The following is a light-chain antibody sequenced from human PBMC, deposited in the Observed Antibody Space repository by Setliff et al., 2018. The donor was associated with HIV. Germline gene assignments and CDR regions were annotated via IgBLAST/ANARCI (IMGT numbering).Light chain of an antibody. V-gene: IGLV2-14*01. CDR1: SSDVGGYNY. Sequence: QSVLTQPASVSGSPGQSITISCTGTSSDVGGYNYVSWYQQHPGKAPELMIYDVSKRPSGVSNRFSGSKSGNTASLTISGLQSEDEADYYCAAWDDSLNGTYVFGTGTKVTVL. CDR2: DVS. CDR3: AAWDDSLNGTYV. J-gene: IGLJ1*01.